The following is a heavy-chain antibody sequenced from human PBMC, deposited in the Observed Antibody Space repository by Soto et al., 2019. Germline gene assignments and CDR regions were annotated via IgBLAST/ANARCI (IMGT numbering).Heavy chain of an antibody. J-gene: IGHJ4*02. CDR3: ASHAPYYDFWSGYYLYFDY. V-gene: IGHV1-3*01. Sequence: VASVKVSCKASGYTFTSYAMHWVRQAPGQRLEWMGWINAGNGNTKYSQKFQGRVTITRDTSASTAYMELSSLRSEDTAVYYCASHAPYYDFWSGYYLYFDYWGQGTLVTVSS. D-gene: IGHD3-3*01. CDR1: GYTFTSYA. CDR2: INAGNGNT.